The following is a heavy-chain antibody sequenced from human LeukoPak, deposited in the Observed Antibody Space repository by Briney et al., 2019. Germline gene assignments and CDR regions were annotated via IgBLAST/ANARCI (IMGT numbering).Heavy chain of an antibody. Sequence: GGTLRLSCAASGFTFSNYGMNWVRQAPGKGLEWLASISSVGSWIYYADSLKGGFTISRDNAKNSLYLQMKSLRVEDTGVYYCARDAGGRTQREGWFDPWGQGPLVTVSS. D-gene: IGHD1-26*01. J-gene: IGHJ5*02. CDR2: ISSVGSWI. CDR1: GFTFSNYG. CDR3: ARDAGGRTQREGWFDP. V-gene: IGHV3-21*01.